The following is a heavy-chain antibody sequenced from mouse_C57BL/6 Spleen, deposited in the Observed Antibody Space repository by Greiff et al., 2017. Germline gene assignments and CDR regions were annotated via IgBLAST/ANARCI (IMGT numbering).Heavy chain of an antibody. CDR3: ARGTSWFDV. CDR2: INPNNGGT. V-gene: IGHV1-26*01. Sequence: VQLQQSGPELVKPGASVKISCKASGYTFTDYYMNWVKQSHGKSLEWIGDINPNNGGTSYNQKFKGKATLTVDKSSSTAYMELRSLTSEDSAVYYCARGTSWFDVWGTGTTVTVSS. CDR1: GYTFTDYY. D-gene: IGHD1-1*01. J-gene: IGHJ1*03.